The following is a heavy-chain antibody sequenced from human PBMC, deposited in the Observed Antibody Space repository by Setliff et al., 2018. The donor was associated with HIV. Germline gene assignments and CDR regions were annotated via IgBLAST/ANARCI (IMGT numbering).Heavy chain of an antibody. D-gene: IGHD5-12*01. J-gene: IGHJ4*02. Sequence: PSETLSLTCTVSGGSISSFYWTWIRQPPGKGLEWIGYIYYSGSTNYNPSLKSRLTISVDTSKNQVSLKLSSVTAADTAVYYCARSPLYSGYERYYFDYWGQGTLVTV. CDR3: ARSPLYSGYERYYFDY. V-gene: IGHV4-59*01. CDR1: GGSISSFY. CDR2: IYYSGST.